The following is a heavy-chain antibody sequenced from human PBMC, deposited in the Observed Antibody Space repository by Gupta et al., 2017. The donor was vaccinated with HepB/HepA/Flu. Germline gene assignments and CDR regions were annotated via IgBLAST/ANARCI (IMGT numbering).Heavy chain of an antibody. D-gene: IGHD5-18*01. CDR1: GFTFSTYP. V-gene: IGHV3-30*04. CDR3: ASGYSYGLDYYFDY. Sequence: QVQLVESGGGVVQPGGSLRLSCAASGFTFSTYPMHCVRQAPGKGLYWLAVISNDGRHKFYADSLKGRFTISRDNSKNTRYLQMNSLRAEDTAVYYCASGYSYGLDYYFDYWGQGALVTVSS. J-gene: IGHJ4*02. CDR2: ISNDGRHK.